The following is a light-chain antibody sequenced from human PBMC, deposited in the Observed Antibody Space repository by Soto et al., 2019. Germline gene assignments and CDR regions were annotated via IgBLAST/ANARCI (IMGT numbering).Light chain of an antibody. J-gene: IGLJ1*01. CDR3: SSYSSSSTFYV. CDR2: QVS. Sequence: LTQPASVSGSPGQSITISCTGTSSDIGGFYYVSWYQHHPGKDPKLMIYQVSNRPSGVSNRFSGSKSGNTASLTISGLQAADESDYFCSSYSSSSTFYVFGAGTKGTVL. V-gene: IGLV2-14*01. CDR1: SSDIGGFYY.